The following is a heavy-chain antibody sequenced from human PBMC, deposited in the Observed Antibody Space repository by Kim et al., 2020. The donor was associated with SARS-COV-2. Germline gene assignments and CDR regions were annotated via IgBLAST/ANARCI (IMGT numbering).Heavy chain of an antibody. Sequence: DSVKGRFTRSRDNSKNTLYLHRNGLRAEDTAVYYCARSFNKGVVGATSFDYWGQGTLVTVCS. J-gene: IGHJ4*02. CDR3: ARSFNKGVVGATSFDY. D-gene: IGHD1-26*01. V-gene: IGHV3-30*07.